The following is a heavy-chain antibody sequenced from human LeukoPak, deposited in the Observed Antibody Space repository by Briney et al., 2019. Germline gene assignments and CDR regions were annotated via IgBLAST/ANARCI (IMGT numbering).Heavy chain of an antibody. CDR3: ARGSGSYESPFDY. J-gene: IGHJ4*02. D-gene: IGHD1-26*01. Sequence: ASVKVSCEASGYTFTGYYMHWVRQAPGQGLEWMGRINPNSGGTNYAQKSQGRVTMTRDTSISTAYMELSRLRSDDTAVYYCARGSGSYESPFDYWGQGTLVTVSS. V-gene: IGHV1-2*06. CDR1: GYTFTGYY. CDR2: INPNSGGT.